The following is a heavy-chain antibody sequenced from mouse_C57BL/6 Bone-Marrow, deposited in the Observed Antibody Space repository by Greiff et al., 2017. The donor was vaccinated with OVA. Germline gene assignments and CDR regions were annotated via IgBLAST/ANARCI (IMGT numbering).Heavy chain of an antibody. CDR1: GYTFTSYW. Sequence: QVQLKQPGAELVKPGASVKMSCKASGYTFTSYWITWVKQRPGQGLEWIGDIYPGSGSTNYNEKFKSKATLTVDTSSSTAYMQLSSLTSEDSAVYYCARDYYGSSDYFDDWGKGTTLTVSS. D-gene: IGHD1-1*01. CDR2: IYPGSGST. CDR3: ARDYYGSSDYFDD. J-gene: IGHJ2*01. V-gene: IGHV1-55*01.